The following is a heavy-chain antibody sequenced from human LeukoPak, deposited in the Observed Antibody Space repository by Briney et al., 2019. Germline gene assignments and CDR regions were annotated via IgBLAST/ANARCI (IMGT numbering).Heavy chain of an antibody. V-gene: IGHV4-59*01. J-gene: IGHJ4*02. Sequence: SETLSLTCTVSGDSLNSYYWSWIRQPPGEGLQWIGYIFYSGSSNYNASLRSRVAISVDTSKNQFSLKLTSVTAADTAVYYCAGRAARFFDYRGRGILVTVSS. CDR1: GDSLNSYY. D-gene: IGHD6-25*01. CDR2: IFYSGSS. CDR3: AGRAARFFDY.